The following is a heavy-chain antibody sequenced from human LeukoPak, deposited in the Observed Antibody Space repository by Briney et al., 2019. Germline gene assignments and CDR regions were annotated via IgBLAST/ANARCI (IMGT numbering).Heavy chain of an antibody. V-gene: IGHV4-4*07. CDR1: GGSISSYY. J-gene: IGHJ4*02. CDR2: IYTSGST. D-gene: IGHD2-15*01. CDR3: VRDGRRCSGGSCYSTGVDY. Sequence: SETLSLTCTVSGGSISSYYWSWIRQPAGKGLEWIGRIYTSGSTNYNPSLKSRVTMSVDTSKNQFSLKLSSVTAADTAVYYCVRDGRRCSGGSCYSTGVDYWGQGTLVTVSS.